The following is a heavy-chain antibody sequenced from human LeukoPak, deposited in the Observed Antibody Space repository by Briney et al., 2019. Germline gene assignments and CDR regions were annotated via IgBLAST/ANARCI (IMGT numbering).Heavy chain of an antibody. J-gene: IGHJ4*02. CDR3: ARANNSSWHN. Sequence: GGSLRLSCAASGFTLSNHWMTWVRHVPGRGLDWVANIKPDGSAQYYAASVKGRFTVSRDNAKNSVYLQMNSLRVEDTAVYYCARANNSSWHNWGQGTLVTVSA. CDR1: GFTLSNHW. V-gene: IGHV3-7*01. CDR2: IKPDGSAQ. D-gene: IGHD6-13*01.